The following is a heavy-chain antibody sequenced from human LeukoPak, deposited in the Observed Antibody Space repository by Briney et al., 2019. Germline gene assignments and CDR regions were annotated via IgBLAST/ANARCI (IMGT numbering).Heavy chain of an antibody. Sequence: GGSLRLSCAASGFTFSSYGMSWVRQAPGKGLEWVAVISYDGSNKYYADSVKGRFTISRDNSKNTLYLQMNSLRAEDTAVYYRAKDRGSYHFDYWGQGTLVTVSS. CDR3: AKDRGSYHFDY. CDR2: ISYDGSNK. V-gene: IGHV3-30*18. CDR1: GFTFSSYG. D-gene: IGHD3-10*01. J-gene: IGHJ4*02.